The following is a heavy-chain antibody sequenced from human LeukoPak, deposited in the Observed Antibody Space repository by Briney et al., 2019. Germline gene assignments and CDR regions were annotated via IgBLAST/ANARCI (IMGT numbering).Heavy chain of an antibody. CDR1: GFTFSDYY. CDR2: IKQDGSEK. J-gene: IGHJ4*02. CDR3: ARDVTYGSGSYLGH. D-gene: IGHD3-10*01. Sequence: GGSLRLSCAASGFTFSDYYMSWVRQAPGRGLEWVANIKQDGSEKHYVDSVKGRFTISRDNAKNSLFLQMNSLRAEDTAVYYCARDVTYGSGSYLGHWDQGVLVTVSS. V-gene: IGHV3-7*01.